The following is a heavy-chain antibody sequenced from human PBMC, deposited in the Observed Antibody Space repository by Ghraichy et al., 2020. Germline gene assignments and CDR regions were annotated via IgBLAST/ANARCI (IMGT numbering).Heavy chain of an antibody. V-gene: IGHV1-18*04. D-gene: IGHD2-15*01. CDR1: RAHFNLHS. CDR2: ISTYNDNT. J-gene: IGHJ4*02. Sequence: ASVKVSCKLSRAHFNLHSRDSISYALVYWQERKGWISTYNDNTNYAQNFKGRVTMTTDTSTSTAYMELRSLRSDDTAVYYCAREDCSDGTSCYLGVFWGQGTLVTVSS. CDR3: AREDCSDGTSCYLGVF.